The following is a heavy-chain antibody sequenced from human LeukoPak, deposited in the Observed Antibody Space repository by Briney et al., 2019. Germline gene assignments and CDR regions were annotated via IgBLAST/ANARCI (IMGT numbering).Heavy chain of an antibody. CDR3: ANDGVRVIINVVLDS. D-gene: IGHD2-15*01. CDR1: GFTFSGYA. V-gene: IGHV3-23*01. Sequence: GGSLRLSCATSGFTFSGYAMTWVRQAPGKGLEWVSTIGVRGSGTYYADSVKGRFSISRDNSKNTPYLEMNSLRVEDTAVYYCANDGVRVIINVVLDSWGQGTLVSVSS. J-gene: IGHJ4*02. CDR2: IGVRGSGT.